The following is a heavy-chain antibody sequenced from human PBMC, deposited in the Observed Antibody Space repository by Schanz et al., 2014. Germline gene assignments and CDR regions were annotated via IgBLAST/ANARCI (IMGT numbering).Heavy chain of an antibody. CDR2: INPSSGTT. J-gene: IGHJ3*02. Sequence: QLMQSGSEVRKPGVSVKVSCKASGYTFTTYYIHWVRQAPGQGLEWMGKINPSSGTTRIAQNFQGRLTVTRDTSTSTVNMELSSLRSEDTAVYFCARGPSTGAFDIWGQGTMVTVSS. V-gene: IGHV1-46*03. CDR3: ARGPSTGAFDI. CDR1: GYTFTTYY.